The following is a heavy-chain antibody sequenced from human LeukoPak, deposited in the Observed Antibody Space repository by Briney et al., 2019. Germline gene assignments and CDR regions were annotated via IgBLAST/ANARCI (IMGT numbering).Heavy chain of an antibody. J-gene: IGHJ4*02. CDR2: ISSSGSTI. V-gene: IGHV3-48*04. Sequence: PGGSLRLSCSASGFIFSSYNMHWVRQAPRKGLEWVSYISSSGSTIYYADSVKGRFTISRDNAKNSLYLQMNSLRAEDTAVYYCARDRGYYGSGSYIAFDYWGQGTLVTVSS. CDR3: ARDRGYYGSGSYIAFDY. D-gene: IGHD3-10*01. CDR1: GFIFSSYN.